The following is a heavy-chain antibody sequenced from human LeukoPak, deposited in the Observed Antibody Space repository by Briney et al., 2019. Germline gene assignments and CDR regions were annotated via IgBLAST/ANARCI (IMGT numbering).Heavy chain of an antibody. J-gene: IGHJ4*02. CDR2: IWYDGSNK. Sequence: GGSLRLSCAASGFTFSSYGMHWVRQAPGKGLDWVAVIWYDGSNKYYADSVKGRFTISRDNSKNTLFLQMNSLRSEDTAVYYCAKVPTAWSGYYPFDYWGQGTLVTVSS. V-gene: IGHV3-30*02. CDR3: AKVPTAWSGYYPFDY. CDR1: GFTFSSYG. D-gene: IGHD3-3*01.